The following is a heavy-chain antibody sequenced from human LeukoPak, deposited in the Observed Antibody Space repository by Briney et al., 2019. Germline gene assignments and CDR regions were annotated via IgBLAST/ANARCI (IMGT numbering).Heavy chain of an antibody. CDR3: ARWLGADCGSDCYDY. D-gene: IGHD2-21*01. CDR2: IIPIFGIA. Sequence: SVKVSCKASGGTFSSYAINWVRQAPGQGVEWMGRIIPIFGIANYAQKFQGRVTITADKSTSTAYMELSSLRSEDTAVYYCARWLGADCGSDCYDYWGQGTLVTVSS. J-gene: IGHJ4*02. CDR1: GGTFSSYA. V-gene: IGHV1-69*04.